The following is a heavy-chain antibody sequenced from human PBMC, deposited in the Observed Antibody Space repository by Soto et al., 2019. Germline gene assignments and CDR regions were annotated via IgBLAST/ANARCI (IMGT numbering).Heavy chain of an antibody. J-gene: IGHJ4*02. Sequence: XGVMRRPCAASGFTFSSYSVSWVRQAPGKGLEWVSAISGSGGSTYYADSVKGRFTISRDNSKNTLYLQMNSLRAEDTAVYYCAKDLWGSHDYGDYFGHWGQGTLVTVSS. D-gene: IGHD4-17*01. V-gene: IGHV3-23*01. CDR1: GFTFSSYS. CDR3: AKDLWGSHDYGDYFGH. CDR2: ISGSGGST.